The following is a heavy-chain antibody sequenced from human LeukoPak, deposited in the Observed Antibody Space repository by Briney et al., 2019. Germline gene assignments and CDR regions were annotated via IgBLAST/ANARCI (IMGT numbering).Heavy chain of an antibody. CDR2: INHSGST. D-gene: IGHD2-8*01. J-gene: IGHJ4*02. CDR3: AALSNMKGLVRPG. CDR1: GGFISSHY. Sequence: SETLSLTCTVSGGFISSHYRSWIRHPPAQGLEWIGEINHSGSTNYNPSLKSRVTISVDTSKNQFSLKLSSVTAADTAVYYCAALSNMKGLVRPGWGQGTLVTVSS. V-gene: IGHV4-34*01.